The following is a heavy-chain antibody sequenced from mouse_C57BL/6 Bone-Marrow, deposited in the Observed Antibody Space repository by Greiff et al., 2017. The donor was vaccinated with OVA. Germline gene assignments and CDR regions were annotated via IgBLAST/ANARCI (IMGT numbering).Heavy chain of an antibody. CDR3: ARFSLIYYYRSSYDWYFCV. CDR2: INPSSGYT. Sequence: QVQLKESGAELAKPGASVKLSCKASGYTFTSYWMHWVKQRPGQGLEWIGYINPSSGYTKYNQKFKDKATLTADKSSSTAYMQLSSLTYEDSAVYYCARFSLIYYYRSSYDWYFCVWGTGDTGTGFS. D-gene: IGHD1-1*01. CDR1: GYTFTSYW. V-gene: IGHV1-7*01. J-gene: IGHJ1*03.